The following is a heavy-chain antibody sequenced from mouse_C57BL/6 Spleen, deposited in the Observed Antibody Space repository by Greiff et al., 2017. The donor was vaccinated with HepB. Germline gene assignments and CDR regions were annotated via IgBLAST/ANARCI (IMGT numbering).Heavy chain of an antibody. J-gene: IGHJ4*01. CDR2: ISSGSSTI. CDR1: GFTFSDYG. CDR3: AREYPHAMDY. D-gene: IGHD5-2*01. Sequence: EVKLVESGGGLVKPGGSLKLSCAASGFTFSDYGMHWVRQAPEKGLEWVAYISSGSSTIYYADTVKGRFTISRDNAKNTLFLQMTSLRSEDTAMYYCAREYPHAMDYWGQGTSVTVSS. V-gene: IGHV5-17*01.